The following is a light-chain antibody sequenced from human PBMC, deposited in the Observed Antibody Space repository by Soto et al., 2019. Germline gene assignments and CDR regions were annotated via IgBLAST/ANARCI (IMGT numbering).Light chain of an antibody. CDR2: DAS. CDR3: QQYGSSGT. J-gene: IGKJ1*01. CDR1: QSISTN. V-gene: IGKV3-20*01. Sequence: VLTQSPGTLSLSPGERATLSCRASQSISTNLAWYQQRPGQAPRLLIFDASSRATGVPARFSGSGSGTDFTLTISRLEPEDFAVYYCQQYGSSGTFGQGTKVDIK.